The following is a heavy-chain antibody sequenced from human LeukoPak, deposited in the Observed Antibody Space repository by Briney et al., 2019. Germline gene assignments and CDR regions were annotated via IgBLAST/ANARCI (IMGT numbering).Heavy chain of an antibody. CDR3: ARSTDSSAPYYYYHMDV. CDR1: GGTFSSYT. Sequence: SVKVSCKASGGTFSSYTISWVRQAPGQGLEWMGRIIPILGIANYAQKFQGRVTITADKSTSTAYMELSSLRSEDTAVYYCARSTDSSAPYYYYHMDVWGEGTTVTVSS. CDR2: IIPILGIA. J-gene: IGHJ6*03. V-gene: IGHV1-69*02. D-gene: IGHD6-6*01.